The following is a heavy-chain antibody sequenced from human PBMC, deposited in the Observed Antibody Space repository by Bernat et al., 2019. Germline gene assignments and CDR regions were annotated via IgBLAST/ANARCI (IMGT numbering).Heavy chain of an antibody. Sequence: EVQLVESGGGLVQPGGSLRLSCAASGFTFSSFALSWVRQAPGKGLEWVAAISGSGGSTYYADSVKGRFTISRDNSKSTLYLQMNSLRAEDTAVYCCAKVWFGSCSYYYGMDVWGRGTTVTVSS. CDR2: ISGSGGST. J-gene: IGHJ6*02. CDR3: AKVWFGSCSYYYGMDV. D-gene: IGHD3-10*01. CDR1: GFTFSSFA. V-gene: IGHV3-23*04.